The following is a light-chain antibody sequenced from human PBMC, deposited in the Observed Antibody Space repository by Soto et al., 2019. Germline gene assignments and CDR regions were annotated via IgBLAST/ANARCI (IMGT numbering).Light chain of an antibody. CDR3: SLYTSSSTYVV. CDR2: EVT. V-gene: IGLV2-18*01. CDR1: SSDVDIYSR. Sequence: QSALTQPPSVSGSPGQSVTISCTGTSSDVDIYSRVSWYQQPPGTAPKLMIYEVTKRPSGVPDRFSGSKSGNTASLTISGLQAEDEGDYYGSLYTSSSTYVVFGGGTKVTVL. J-gene: IGLJ2*01.